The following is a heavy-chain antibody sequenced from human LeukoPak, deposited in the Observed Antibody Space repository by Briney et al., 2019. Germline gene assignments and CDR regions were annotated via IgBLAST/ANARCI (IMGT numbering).Heavy chain of an antibody. D-gene: IGHD7-27*01. V-gene: IGHV4-39*07. CDR2: IYYSGST. J-gene: IGHJ2*01. CDR3: ARDYYKWGFDL. Sequence: SETLSLTCTVSGGSISSSSYYWGWIRQPPGKGLEWIGSIYYSGSTYYNPSLKSRVTISVDTSKNQFSLKLSSVTAADTAVYYCARDYYKWGFDLWGRGTLVTVSS. CDR1: GGSISSSSYY.